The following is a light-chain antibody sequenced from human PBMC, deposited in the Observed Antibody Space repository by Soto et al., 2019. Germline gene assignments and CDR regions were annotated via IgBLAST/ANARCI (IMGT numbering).Light chain of an antibody. V-gene: IGKV3-11*01. J-gene: IGKJ4*01. CDR1: QSVSSY. CDR2: DAS. Sequence: EIVLTQSPATLSLSPGERATLSCRASQSVSSYLGWYQQKPGQAPRLLIYDASNRATGIPARFSGNGSGTDFTLTISSLQPEDFAVYYCQQRSNWPKVTFGGGTKVEIK. CDR3: QQRSNWPKVT.